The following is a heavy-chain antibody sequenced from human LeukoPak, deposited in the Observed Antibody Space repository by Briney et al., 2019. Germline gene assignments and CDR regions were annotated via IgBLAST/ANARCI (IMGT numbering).Heavy chain of an antibody. CDR1: GGSFSGYY. V-gene: IGHV4-34*01. CDR2: INHSGST. J-gene: IGHJ4*02. CDR3: ARVASGYSYGPPDY. Sequence: SETLSLTCAVYGGSFSGYYWSWLCQPPGKGLEWIGEINHSGSTNYNPSLKSRVTISVDTSKNQFSLKLSSVTAADTAVYYCARVASGYSYGPPDYWGQGTLVTVSS. D-gene: IGHD5-18*01.